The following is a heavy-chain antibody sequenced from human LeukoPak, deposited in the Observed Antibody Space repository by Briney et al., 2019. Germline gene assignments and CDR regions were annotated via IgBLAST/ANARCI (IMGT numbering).Heavy chain of an antibody. V-gene: IGHV4-39*07. CDR1: GGSISSSSYY. J-gene: IGHJ3*02. Sequence: SEALSLTCTVSGGSISSSSYYWGWIRQPPGKGLEWIGSIYHSGSTYYNPSLKSRVTISVDMSKNQFSLKLSSVTAADTAVYYCARDKSRTYGSADAFDIWGQGTMVTVSS. CDR2: IYHSGST. CDR3: ARDKSRTYGSADAFDI. D-gene: IGHD3-10*01.